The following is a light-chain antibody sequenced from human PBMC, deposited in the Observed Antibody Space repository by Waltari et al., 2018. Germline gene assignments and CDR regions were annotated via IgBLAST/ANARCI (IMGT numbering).Light chain of an antibody. CDR2: ATS. CDR1: QNIYSY. Sequence: DIQMTQSPSSLPASVGDRITITCRSSQNIYSYLNWYQQKPGRAPELLIYATSSLLSGVPSRFSGRGSGTDFTLTIINLQPEDIATYYCQQTSSPPQTFGQGTKVE. CDR3: QQTSSPPQT. J-gene: IGKJ1*01. V-gene: IGKV1-39*01.